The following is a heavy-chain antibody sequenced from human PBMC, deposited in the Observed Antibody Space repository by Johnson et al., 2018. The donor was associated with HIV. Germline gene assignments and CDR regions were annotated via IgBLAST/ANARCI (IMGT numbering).Heavy chain of an antibody. J-gene: IGHJ3*02. D-gene: IGHD2-21*02. CDR2: IRYDGSNK. CDR1: GFTFSSYG. Sequence: QMHLVESGGGVVQPGGSLRLSCAASGFTFSSYGMHWVRQAPGKGLEWVAFIRYDGSNKYYADSVKGRFTISRDNSKNTLYLQMNSLRAEDTAVYYCAKDHIVVVTAKDAFDIWGQGTMVTVSS. CDR3: AKDHIVVVTAKDAFDI. V-gene: IGHV3-30*02.